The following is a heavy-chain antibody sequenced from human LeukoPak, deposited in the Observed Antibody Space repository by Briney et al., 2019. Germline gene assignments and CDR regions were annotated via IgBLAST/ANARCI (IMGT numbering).Heavy chain of an antibody. D-gene: IGHD3-3*01. Sequence: ASVKVSCKASGYTFTGYYMHWVRQAPGQGLEWMGWINPNSGGTNYAQKFQGRVTMTRDTSISTACMELSRLRSDDTAVYYCARSYDFWSRYYYGMDVWGQGTTVTVSS. V-gene: IGHV1-2*02. J-gene: IGHJ6*02. CDR3: ARSYDFWSRYYYGMDV. CDR2: INPNSGGT. CDR1: GYTFTGYY.